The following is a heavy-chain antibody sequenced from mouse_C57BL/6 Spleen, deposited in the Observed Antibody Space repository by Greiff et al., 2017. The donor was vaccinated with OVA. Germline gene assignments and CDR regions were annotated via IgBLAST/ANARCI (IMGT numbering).Heavy chain of an antibody. Sequence: EVQRVESEGGLVQPGSSMKLSCTASGFTFSDYYMAWVRQVPEKGLEWVANINYDGSSTYYLDSLKSRFIISRDNAKNILYLQMSSLKSEDTATYYCAREGDGYCFDYWGQGTTLTVSS. CDR2: INYDGSST. V-gene: IGHV5-16*01. D-gene: IGHD2-3*01. J-gene: IGHJ2*01. CDR3: AREGDGYCFDY. CDR1: GFTFSDYY.